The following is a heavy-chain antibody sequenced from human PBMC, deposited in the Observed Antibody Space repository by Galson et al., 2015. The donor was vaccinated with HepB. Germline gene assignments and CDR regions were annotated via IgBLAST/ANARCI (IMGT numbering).Heavy chain of an antibody. D-gene: IGHD3-3*01. Sequence: TLSFTCTVSGGSISSGDYYWSWIRQPPGKGLEWIGYIYYSGSTYYNPSLKSRVTISVDTSKNQFSLKLSSVTAADTAVYYCARARFLEFLTWFDPWGQGTLVTVSS. CDR1: GGSISSGDYY. CDR3: ARARFLEFLTWFDP. J-gene: IGHJ5*02. CDR2: IYYSGST. V-gene: IGHV4-30-4*01.